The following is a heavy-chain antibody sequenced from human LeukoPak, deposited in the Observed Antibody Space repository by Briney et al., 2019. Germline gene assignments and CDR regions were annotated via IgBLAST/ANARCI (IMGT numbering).Heavy chain of an antibody. J-gene: IGHJ6*02. Sequence: SSETLSLTCAVYGGSFSGYYWSWIRQPPGKGLEWIGEINHSGSTNYNPSLKSRVTISVDTSKNQFSLKLISVTAADTAVYYCARGLAAAARYYYYGMDVWGQGTTVTVSS. CDR3: ARGLAAAARYYYYGMDV. D-gene: IGHD6-13*01. CDR2: INHSGST. V-gene: IGHV4-34*01. CDR1: GGSFSGYY.